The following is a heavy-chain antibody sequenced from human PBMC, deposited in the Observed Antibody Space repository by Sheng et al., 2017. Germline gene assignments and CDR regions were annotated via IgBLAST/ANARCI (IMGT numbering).Heavy chain of an antibody. J-gene: IGHJ1*01. Sequence: QVHLQESGPGMVKASETLSLTCTVSGDSIKSTSYYWAWVRQPPGKGLEWIGSIYYSGSTYYNPSLKSRITMSIEKSKNQFSLKMRSVTPADTAVYYCARDIAVAGSDFQHWGHGTLATVSS. CDR1: GDSIKSTSYY. CDR3: ARDIAVAGSDFQH. CDR2: IYYSGST. D-gene: IGHD6-19*01. V-gene: IGHV4-39*07.